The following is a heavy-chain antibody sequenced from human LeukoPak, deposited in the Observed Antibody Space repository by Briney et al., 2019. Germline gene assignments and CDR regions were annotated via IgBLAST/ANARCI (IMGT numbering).Heavy chain of an antibody. D-gene: IGHD6-19*01. Sequence: GGSLRLSCAASGFTFDDYAMHWVRQAPGKGLEWVSGISWNSGSIGYADSVKGRFTISRDNAKNSLYLQMNSLRAEDMALYYCAKASGIAVAGTSVYSQHWGQGTLVTVSS. CDR2: ISWNSGSI. J-gene: IGHJ1*01. V-gene: IGHV3-9*03. CDR3: AKASGIAVAGTSVYSQH. CDR1: GFTFDDYA.